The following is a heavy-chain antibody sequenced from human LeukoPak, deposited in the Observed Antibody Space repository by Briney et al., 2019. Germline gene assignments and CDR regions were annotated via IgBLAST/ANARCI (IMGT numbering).Heavy chain of an antibody. Sequence: GASVKVSCKVSGYTLTELSMHWVRQAPGKGLEWMGGFDPEDGETIYAQKFQGRVTMTEDTSTDTAYMELSSLRSEDTAVYYCATDLVLRFWEAPTPRWGQGTMVTVSS. CDR3: ATDLVLRFWEAPTPR. J-gene: IGHJ3*01. CDR1: GYTLTELS. V-gene: IGHV1-24*01. CDR2: FDPEDGET. D-gene: IGHD3-3*01.